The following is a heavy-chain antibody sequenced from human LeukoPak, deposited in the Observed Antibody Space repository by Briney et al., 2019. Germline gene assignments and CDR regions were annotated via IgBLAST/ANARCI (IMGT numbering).Heavy chain of an antibody. V-gene: IGHV3-9*03. CDR2: ISWNSGSI. CDR3: ARAGYGAYVDAFDI. CDR1: GFTFDDYA. J-gene: IGHJ3*02. Sequence: GGSLRLSCAASGFTFDDYAMHWVRHAPGKGLEWVSGISWNSGSIGYADSVKGRFTISRDNAKNSLYLQMNSLRAEDMALYYCARAGYGAYVDAFDIWGQGTMVTVSS. D-gene: IGHD4/OR15-4a*01.